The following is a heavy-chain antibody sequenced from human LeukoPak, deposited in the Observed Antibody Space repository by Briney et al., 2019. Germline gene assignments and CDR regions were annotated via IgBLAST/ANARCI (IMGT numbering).Heavy chain of an antibody. Sequence: ASVKVSCKASGYTFTSYDINWVRQATGQGLEWMGWMNPNSGNTGYAQKFQGRVTMTRNTSISTAYMELSSLRSEDTAVYYCARGKYYYGSGSSSGSRYYYYMDVWGKGTTVTISS. CDR2: MNPNSGNT. D-gene: IGHD3-10*01. J-gene: IGHJ6*03. CDR3: ARGKYYYGSGSSSGSRYYYYMDV. CDR1: GYTFTSYD. V-gene: IGHV1-8*01.